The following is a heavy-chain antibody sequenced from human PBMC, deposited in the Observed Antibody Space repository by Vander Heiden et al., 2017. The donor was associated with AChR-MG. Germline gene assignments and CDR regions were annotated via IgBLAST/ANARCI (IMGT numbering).Heavy chain of an antibody. CDR2: IIPIFGTA. J-gene: IGHJ6*02. Sequence: QVQLVQSGAEVKKPGSSVKVSCKASGGTFSSYAISWVRQAPGQGLEWMGGIIPIFGTANYAQKFQGRVTITADESTSTAYMELSSLRSEDTAVYYCAGGYSSSWYNLYYGMDVWGQGTTVTVSS. CDR3: AGGYSSSWYNLYYGMDV. V-gene: IGHV1-69*01. D-gene: IGHD6-13*01. CDR1: GGTFSSYA.